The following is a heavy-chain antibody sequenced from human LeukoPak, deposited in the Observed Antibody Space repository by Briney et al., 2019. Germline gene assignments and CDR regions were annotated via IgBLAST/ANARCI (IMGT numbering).Heavy chain of an antibody. CDR3: AAEPVDTAMVRDYYFDY. D-gene: IGHD5-18*01. Sequence: SETLSLTCAVYGGPFSGYYWSWIRQPPGKGLAWIGEINHSGSTNYNPSLKSRVTISVDTSKNQFFLKLSSVTAADTAVYYCAAEPVDTAMVRDYYFDYWGQGTLVTVSS. CDR1: GGPFSGYY. CDR2: INHSGST. J-gene: IGHJ4*02. V-gene: IGHV4-34*01.